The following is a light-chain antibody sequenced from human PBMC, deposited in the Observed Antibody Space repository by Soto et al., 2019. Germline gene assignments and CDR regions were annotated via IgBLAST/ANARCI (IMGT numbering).Light chain of an antibody. J-gene: IGLJ2*01. V-gene: IGLV2-14*01. CDR2: NVR. Sequence: QSALTQPASVSGSPGQSITISCTGTSSDGGGYDYVSLYQQYAGKATKLTIYNVRNRPSGVSNRFTGSKAGNTASLTISGLQPEDEAHYFCSSYTNSGTVLFGGGTKRTVL. CDR1: SSDGGGYDY. CDR3: SSYTNSGTVL.